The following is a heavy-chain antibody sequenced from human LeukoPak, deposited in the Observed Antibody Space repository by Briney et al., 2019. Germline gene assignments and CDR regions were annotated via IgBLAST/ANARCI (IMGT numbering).Heavy chain of an antibody. CDR3: ARYGVHCSGWYVGGRQKGFDR. V-gene: IGHV1-69*05. CDR1: GGTFISYA. D-gene: IGHD6-19*01. CDR2: IIPIFGTA. J-gene: IGHJ5*02. Sequence: ASVKVSCKASGGTFISYAISWVRQAPGQGLVWMGGIIPIFGTANYAQKFQGRVTITTDEPTSTAYMELSSLRSEDTAVYYCARYGVHCSGWYVGGRQKGFDRWGQGTLLTVSS.